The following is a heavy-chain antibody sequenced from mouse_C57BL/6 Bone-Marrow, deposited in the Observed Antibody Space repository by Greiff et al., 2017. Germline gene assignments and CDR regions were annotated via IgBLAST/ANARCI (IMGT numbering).Heavy chain of an antibody. CDR3: AREILCPFAY. CDR2: IDPSDSYT. V-gene: IGHV1-50*01. J-gene: IGHJ3*01. CDR1: GYTFTSYW. D-gene: IGHD1-1*02. Sequence: VQLQQPGAELVKPGASVKLSCKASGYTFTSYWMQWVKQRPGQGLEWIGEIDPSDSYTNYNQKFKGKATLTVDTSSSTAYMQLSSLTSEDSAVYYCAREILCPFAYWGQGTLVTVSA.